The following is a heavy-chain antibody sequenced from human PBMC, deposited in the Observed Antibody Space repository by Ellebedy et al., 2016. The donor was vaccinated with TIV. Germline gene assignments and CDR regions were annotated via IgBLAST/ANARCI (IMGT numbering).Heavy chain of an antibody. CDR3: ASGGGCNNSTCYEDWFDP. CDR1: GYTLTELS. V-gene: IGHV1-24*01. Sequence: AASVKVSCKVSGYTLTELSMHWVRQAPGKGLEWMGGFDPEDGETIYAQKFQGRVTMTEDTSTDTAYMELSSLRSEDTAVYYCASGGGCNNSTCYEDWFDPWGQGTLVTVSS. J-gene: IGHJ5*02. D-gene: IGHD2-2*01. CDR2: FDPEDGET.